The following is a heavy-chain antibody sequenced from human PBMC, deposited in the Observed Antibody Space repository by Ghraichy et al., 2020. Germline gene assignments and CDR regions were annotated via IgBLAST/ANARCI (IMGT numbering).Heavy chain of an antibody. J-gene: IGHJ6*03. D-gene: IGHD3-10*01. CDR2: IYYSGST. Sequence: SETLSLTCTVSGGSISSSSYYWGWIRQPPGKGLEWIGSIYYSGSTYYNPSLKSRVTISVDTSKNQFSLKLSSVTAADTAVYYCASLYYGSGSYDDYYYMDVWGKGTTVTVSS. V-gene: IGHV4-39*01. CDR3: ASLYYGSGSYDDYYYMDV. CDR1: GGSISSSSYY.